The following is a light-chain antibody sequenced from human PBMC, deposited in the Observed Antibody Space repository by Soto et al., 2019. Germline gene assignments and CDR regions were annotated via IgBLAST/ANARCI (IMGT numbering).Light chain of an antibody. CDR1: QSVSSN. J-gene: IGKJ5*01. Sequence: IVMTQSPATLSVSPGERVTLSCRASQSVSSNLAWYQHKPGQAPRLLIFGVSTRATDIPARFSGSGSGTEFTLTISSLQSEDFAVYYCQQYNNWLITFGQGTRLEI. CDR3: QQYNNWLIT. V-gene: IGKV3-15*01. CDR2: GVS.